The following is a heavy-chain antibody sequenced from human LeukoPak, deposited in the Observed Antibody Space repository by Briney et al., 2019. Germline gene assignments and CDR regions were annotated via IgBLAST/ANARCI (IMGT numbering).Heavy chain of an antibody. CDR3: ARGRYTYGPVF. CDR2: IYYSGST. V-gene: IGHV4-59*01. D-gene: IGHD5-18*01. Sequence: KTSETLSLTCTVSGGSISGYYWTWVRQPPGKGLEWIGYIYYSGSTSYNPSLKSRVTISVDTSKNQFSLKLSSVTAADTAVYYCARGRYTYGPVFWGQGTLVAVSS. J-gene: IGHJ4*02. CDR1: GGSISGYY.